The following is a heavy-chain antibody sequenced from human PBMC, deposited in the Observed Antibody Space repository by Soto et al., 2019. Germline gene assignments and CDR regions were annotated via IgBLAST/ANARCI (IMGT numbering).Heavy chain of an antibody. CDR2: SSGSGGST. V-gene: IGHV3-23*01. Sequence: EVQLLESVGGLVQPGGSLRLSCAASGFTFSSYAMSWVRQAPGKGLEWVSASSGSGGSTYYADSVKGRVTISRHNSKKTLNLQTDSSRPYDSAVYYCTKAKAGIGQQPVLRDYYGMDVWGQGTTVTVAS. CDR1: GFTFSSYA. CDR3: TKAKAGIGQQPVLRDYYGMDV. J-gene: IGHJ6*02. D-gene: IGHD6-13*01.